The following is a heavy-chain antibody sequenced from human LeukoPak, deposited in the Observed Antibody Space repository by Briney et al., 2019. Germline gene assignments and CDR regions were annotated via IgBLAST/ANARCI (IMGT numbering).Heavy chain of an antibody. CDR3: ARGRTSFVLRYFDWLFDY. Sequence: SETLSLTCIVSGGSINNYYWSWIRQPPGKGLEWIGYIYYSGSTNYNPSLKSRVTISVDTSKNQFSLKLSSVTAADTAVYYCARGRTSFVLRYFDWLFDYWGQGTLVTVSS. CDR2: IYYSGST. D-gene: IGHD3-9*01. J-gene: IGHJ4*02. V-gene: IGHV4-59*12. CDR1: GGSINNYY.